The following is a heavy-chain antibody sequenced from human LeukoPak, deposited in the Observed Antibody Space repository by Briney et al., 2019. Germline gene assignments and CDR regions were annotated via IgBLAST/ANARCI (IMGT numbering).Heavy chain of an antibody. CDR2: ISGGGAGT. D-gene: IGHD2-8*02. CDR1: GFTFNIYA. Sequence: GGSLRLSCAASGFTFNIYAMSWVRQAPGKGLEWVSGISGGGAGTYYADSVKGRFTISRDNSNNTLYLQMNSLRAEDTAVYYCASQSWWAAVVGPALDCWGQGSLVTVSS. J-gene: IGHJ4*02. CDR3: ASQSWWAAVVGPALDC. V-gene: IGHV3-23*01.